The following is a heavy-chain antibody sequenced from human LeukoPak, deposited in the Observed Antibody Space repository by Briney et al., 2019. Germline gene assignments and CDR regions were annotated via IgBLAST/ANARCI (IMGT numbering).Heavy chain of an antibody. J-gene: IGHJ4*02. Sequence: GGSLRLSCAASGFTFDDYGMSWVRQAPGKGLEWVSGVNWNGGSAGYADSVKGQFTIFRDNAKNSLYLQMNSLRAEDTALYYCARESYYYGSGSYFDYWGQGTLVTVSS. CDR3: ARESYYYGSGSYFDY. D-gene: IGHD3-10*01. CDR1: GFTFDDYG. CDR2: VNWNGGSA. V-gene: IGHV3-20*04.